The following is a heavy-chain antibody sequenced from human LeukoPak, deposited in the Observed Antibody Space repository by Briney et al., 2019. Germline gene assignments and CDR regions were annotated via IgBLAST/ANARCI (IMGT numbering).Heavy chain of an antibody. V-gene: IGHV3-48*04. CDR2: ISSSSSTI. D-gene: IGHD3-10*01. Sequence: PGGSLRLSCAASGFTFSSYSMNWVRQAPGKGLEWVSSISSSSSTIYYADSVKGRFTISRDNAKNSLYLQMNSLRAEDTAVYYCARPIWFGEYGGMDVWGQGTTVTVSS. CDR3: ARPIWFGEYGGMDV. J-gene: IGHJ6*02. CDR1: GFTFSSYS.